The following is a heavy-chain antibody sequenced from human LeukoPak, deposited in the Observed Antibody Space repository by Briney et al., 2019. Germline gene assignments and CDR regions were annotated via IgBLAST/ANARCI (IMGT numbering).Heavy chain of an antibody. CDR2: ISGNGDGT. J-gene: IGHJ4*02. CDR3: ARARRDTRFSASFEFDY. D-gene: IGHD2-2*01. CDR1: GFTFDNYA. V-gene: IGHV3-23*01. Sequence: GGSLRLSCTASGFTFDNYAMIWVRQAPGKGLEWVSVISGNGDGTYSADSVRGRFTISRDNSKNTLYLEMSSLRSEDTAVYYCARARRDTRFSASFEFDYWGQGTLVTVSS.